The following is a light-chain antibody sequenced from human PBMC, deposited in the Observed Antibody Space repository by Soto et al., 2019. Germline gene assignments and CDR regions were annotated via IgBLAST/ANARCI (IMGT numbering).Light chain of an antibody. J-gene: IGKJ2*01. Sequence: EIVLTQSPATLSLSPGERATLSCRASQSVSTYLAWYRQKPGQAPRLLIYDASNRATGIPARFSGSGSGTDFTLTISSLEPEDFAVYYCQQRSNWPQNTFGQGTKLEIK. CDR1: QSVSTY. CDR3: QQRSNWPQNT. CDR2: DAS. V-gene: IGKV3-11*01.